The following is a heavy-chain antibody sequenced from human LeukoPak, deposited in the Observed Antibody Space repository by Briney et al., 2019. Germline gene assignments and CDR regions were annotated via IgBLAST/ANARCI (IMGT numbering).Heavy chain of an antibody. CDR2: ISSSSSYI. CDR3: ARGRGNPWDGEKRYADAFDI. V-gene: IGHV3-21*01. Sequence: PGGSLRLSCAASGFTFSSYSMNWVRQAPGKGLEWVSSISSSSSYIYYADSVEGRFTISRDNAKNSLYLQMNSLRAEDTAVYYCARGRGNPWDGEKRYADAFDIWGQGTMVTVSS. J-gene: IGHJ3*02. CDR1: GFTFSSYS. D-gene: IGHD1-14*01.